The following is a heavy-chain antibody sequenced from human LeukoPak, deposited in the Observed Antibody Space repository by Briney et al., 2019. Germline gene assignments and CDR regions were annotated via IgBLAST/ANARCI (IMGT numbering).Heavy chain of an antibody. CDR2: IYPVDSDT. V-gene: IGHV5-51*01. D-gene: IGHD5-24*01. CDR3: ARRGGYNRLDYDY. Sequence: GESLKISCQGSGYSFTSYWISWVRQMPGKGLEWMGIIYPVDSDTRYSPSFQGQVTISAVKSISTAYLQWSSLKASDTAMYYCARRGGYNRLDYDYWGQGTLVTVSS. CDR1: GYSFTSYW. J-gene: IGHJ4*02.